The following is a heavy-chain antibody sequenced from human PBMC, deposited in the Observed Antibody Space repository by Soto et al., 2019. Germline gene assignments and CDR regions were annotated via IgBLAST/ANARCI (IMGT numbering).Heavy chain of an antibody. J-gene: IGHJ4*02. CDR1: GFTFSSYW. Sequence: PGGSLRLSCAASGFTFSSYWMSWVRQAPGRGLEWVANINQDATGQSFVDSVEGRFSISRDNAKNSVYLQMNNLRVDDTAVYYCARVGLFDGNKPITLEFWGQGTLVTVSS. CDR2: INQDATGQ. D-gene: IGHD3-10*01. V-gene: IGHV3-7*03. CDR3: ARVGLFDGNKPITLEF.